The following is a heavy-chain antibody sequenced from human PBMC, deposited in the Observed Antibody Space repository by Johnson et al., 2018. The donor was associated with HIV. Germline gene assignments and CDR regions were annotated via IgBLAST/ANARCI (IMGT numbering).Heavy chain of an antibody. CDR3: ARDWSWRGSLKGGGAFDI. V-gene: IGHV3-30*03. J-gene: IGHJ3*02. CDR1: GFTFDDYG. CDR2: ISYDGSNK. D-gene: IGHD1-26*01. Sequence: QVQLVESGGGVVRPGGSLRLSCAASGFTFDDYGMSWVRQAPGKGLEWVAVISYDGSNKYYADSMRGRLTISRDNSENTLYRQMNSLRAEDTAVFFCARDWSWRGSLKGGGAFDIWGQGTLVTVSS.